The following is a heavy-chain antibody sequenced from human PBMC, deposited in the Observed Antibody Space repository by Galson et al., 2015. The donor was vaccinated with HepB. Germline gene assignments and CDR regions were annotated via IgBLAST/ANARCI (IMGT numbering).Heavy chain of an antibody. Sequence: SLRLSCAASGFTFSSYGMHWVRQAPGKGLEWVAFIRYDGSNKYYADSVKGRFTISRDNSKNTLYLQMNSLRAEDTAVYYCAKSSGYVASPEYFQHWGQGTLVTVSS. CDR2: IRYDGSNK. CDR1: GFTFSSYG. D-gene: IGHD5-12*01. V-gene: IGHV3-30*02. J-gene: IGHJ1*01. CDR3: AKSSGYVASPEYFQH.